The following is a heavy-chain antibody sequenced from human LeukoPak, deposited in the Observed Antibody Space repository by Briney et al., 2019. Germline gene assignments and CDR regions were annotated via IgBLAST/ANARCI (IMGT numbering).Heavy chain of an antibody. V-gene: IGHV4-59*01. CDR2: IYYSGIT. Sequence: SETLSLTCTVSGGSIGSYYWSWIRQPPGKGLEWIGYIYYSGITNYNPSLKSRVTISVDTSKNEFSLKLSSVTAADTAVYYCAREDGDYYPSAYWGQGALVTVSS. J-gene: IGHJ4*02. CDR3: AREDGDYYPSAY. CDR1: GGSIGSYY. D-gene: IGHD4-17*01.